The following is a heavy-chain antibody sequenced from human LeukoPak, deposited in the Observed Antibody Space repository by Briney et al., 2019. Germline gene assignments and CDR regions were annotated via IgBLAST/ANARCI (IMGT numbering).Heavy chain of an antibody. D-gene: IGHD1-26*01. V-gene: IGHV3-20*01. Sequence: SGGSVRLSCAASGFTFDDYGMSWVRQAPGKGLEWVSGINGNGGSTGYADSVKGRFTISRDNAKNSLYLQMNSLRAEDTALYHCARDGRGFDFDYWGQGTLVTVSS. CDR2: INGNGGST. CDR1: GFTFDDYG. J-gene: IGHJ4*02. CDR3: ARDGRGFDFDY.